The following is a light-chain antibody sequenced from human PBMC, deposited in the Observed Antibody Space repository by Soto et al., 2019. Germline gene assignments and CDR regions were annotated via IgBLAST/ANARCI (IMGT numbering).Light chain of an antibody. CDR2: GPS. CDR3: QQFQSSLRT. Sequence: EVVLTQSQGTLSLSPLESDRLXCLASQSVSGNYLAWYQQKPGQAPRLLIYGPSGRATGIPDRISGSGSGTDFTLTISGLEPEDFAMYYCQQFQSSLRTFGQGTKVDIK. J-gene: IGKJ1*01. CDR1: QSVSGNY. V-gene: IGKV3-20*01.